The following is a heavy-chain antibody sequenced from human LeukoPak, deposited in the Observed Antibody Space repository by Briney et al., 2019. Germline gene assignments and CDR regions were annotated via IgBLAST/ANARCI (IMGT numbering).Heavy chain of an antibody. D-gene: IGHD3-10*01. V-gene: IGHV3-33*01. Sequence: GRSLRLSCAASGFTFSSYGMHWVRQAPGKGLEWVAVIWYDGSNKYYGDSVKGRFTISRDNSKNTLCLQMNSLRAEDTAVYYCARETWAGTYYYYMDVWGKGATVTVSS. J-gene: IGHJ6*03. CDR2: IWYDGSNK. CDR1: GFTFSSYG. CDR3: ARETWAGTYYYYMDV.